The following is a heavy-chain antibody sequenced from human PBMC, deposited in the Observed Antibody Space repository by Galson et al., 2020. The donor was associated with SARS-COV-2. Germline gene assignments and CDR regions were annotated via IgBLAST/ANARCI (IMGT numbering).Heavy chain of an antibody. CDR2: ISYDGSNK. CDR3: ARAPSKLGPTFYFDY. CDR1: GFTFSSYA. Sequence: GGSLRLSCAASGFTFSSYAMHWVRQAPGKGLEWVAVISYDGSNKYYADSVKGRFTISRDNSKNTLYLQMNSLRAEDTAVYYCARAPSKLGPTFYFDYWGQGTLVTVSS. D-gene: IGHD6-13*01. V-gene: IGHV3-30*01. J-gene: IGHJ4*02.